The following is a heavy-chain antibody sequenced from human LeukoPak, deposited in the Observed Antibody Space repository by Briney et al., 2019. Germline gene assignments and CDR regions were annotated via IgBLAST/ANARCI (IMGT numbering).Heavy chain of an antibody. CDR1: GFTFSSYG. Sequence: GRSLRLSCAASGFTFSSYGMHWVRQAPGKGLEWVAVIWYDGSNKYYADSVKGRFTISRDNSKNTLYLQMNSLRAEDTAVYYCARATMVRGVTNYGMDVWGQGTTVTVSS. V-gene: IGHV3-33*08. CDR2: IWYDGSNK. J-gene: IGHJ6*02. D-gene: IGHD3-10*01. CDR3: ARATMVRGVTNYGMDV.